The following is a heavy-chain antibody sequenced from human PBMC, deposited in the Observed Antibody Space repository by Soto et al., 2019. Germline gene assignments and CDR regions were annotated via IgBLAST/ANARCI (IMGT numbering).Heavy chain of an antibody. V-gene: IGHV4-59*01. CDR3: ARVMVGDHSFDT. Sequence: PSETLSLTCTVSGGSISSYYWSWIRQPPGKGLEWIGYIYYTGSTNYSPSLRSRVTISVDTSKNQFSLKMTSVTAADAALYYCARVMVGDHSFDTWGHGTPVTVSS. J-gene: IGHJ4*01. D-gene: IGHD1-26*01. CDR2: IYYTGST. CDR1: GGSISSYY.